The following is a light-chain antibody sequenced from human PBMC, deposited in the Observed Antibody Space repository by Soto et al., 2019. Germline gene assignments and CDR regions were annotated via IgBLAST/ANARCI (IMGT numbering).Light chain of an antibody. CDR1: QSVSGY. J-gene: IGKJ3*01. CDR3: QQRSNWLIS. CDR2: DGS. V-gene: IGKV3-11*01. Sequence: EIVLTQSPGTLSLSPGDRATLSCRASQSVSGYLAWYQQKPGQAPRLLIYDGSHRAAGIPSRFSGSGSGTDFTLTISGLEHEDFEVYYCQQRSNWLISFGPGTKVDIK.